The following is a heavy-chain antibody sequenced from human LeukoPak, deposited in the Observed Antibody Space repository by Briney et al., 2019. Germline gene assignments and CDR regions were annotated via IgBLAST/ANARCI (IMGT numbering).Heavy chain of an antibody. CDR1: GYTLTELS. CDR3: ATVKLFYYDSSGLLGAFDI. D-gene: IGHD3-22*01. J-gene: IGHJ3*02. Sequence: ASVKVSCKVSGYTLTELSMHWVRQAPGKGLEWMGGFDPEDGETIYAQKFQGRVTMTEDTSTDTAYMELSSLRSEDTAVYYCATVKLFYYDSSGLLGAFDIWGQGTMVTVSS. CDR2: FDPEDGET. V-gene: IGHV1-24*01.